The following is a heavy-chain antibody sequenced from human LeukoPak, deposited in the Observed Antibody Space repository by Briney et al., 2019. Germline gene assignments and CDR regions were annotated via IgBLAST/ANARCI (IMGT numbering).Heavy chain of an antibody. CDR1: GGSISSYY. J-gene: IGHJ6*03. CDR2: IYTSGST. D-gene: IGHD3-10*01. CDR3: ARDGWFGAYYYYMDV. Sequence: SETLSLTCTVSGGSISSYYWGWIRQPAGKGLEWIGRIYTSGSTNYNPSLKSRVTMSVDTSKNQFSLKLSSVTAADTAVYYCARDGWFGAYYYYMDVWGKGTTVTISS. V-gene: IGHV4-4*07.